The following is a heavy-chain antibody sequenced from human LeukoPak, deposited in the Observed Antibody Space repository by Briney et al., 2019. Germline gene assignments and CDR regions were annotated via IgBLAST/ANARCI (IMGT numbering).Heavy chain of an antibody. CDR2: INPSGGST. CDR3: ARGVAYYYDRYNWFDP. V-gene: IGHV1-46*01. D-gene: IGHD3-22*01. Sequence: ASVKVSCKASGYTFTSYYMHWVRQAPGQGLEWMGIINPSGGSTSYAQKFQGRVTMTRNMSTSTVYMELSSLRSEDTAVYYCARGVAYYYDRYNWFDPWGQGTLVTVSS. CDR1: GYTFTSYY. J-gene: IGHJ5*02.